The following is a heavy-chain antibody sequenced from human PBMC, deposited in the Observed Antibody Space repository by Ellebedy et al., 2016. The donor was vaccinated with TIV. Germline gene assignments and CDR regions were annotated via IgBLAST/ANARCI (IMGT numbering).Heavy chain of an antibody. V-gene: IGHV3-66*01. J-gene: IGHJ6*02. Sequence: PGGSLRLSCAVSGFTVRSDYMSWVRQAPGRGLEWISVIYSDETTYYADSVKGRFTISRDNSKNTLYLQMNSVRVDDMAVYYCAREKAGGHMDVWGQGTTVTVSS. CDR1: GFTVRSDY. CDR2: IYSDETT. CDR3: AREKAGGHMDV. D-gene: IGHD6-13*01.